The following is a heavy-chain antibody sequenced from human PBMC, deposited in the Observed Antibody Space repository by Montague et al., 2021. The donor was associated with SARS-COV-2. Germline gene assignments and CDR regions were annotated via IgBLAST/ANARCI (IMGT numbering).Heavy chain of an antibody. V-gene: IGHV4-39*01. CDR3: ASMVRAQVYYFDY. J-gene: IGHJ4*02. CDR1: GGSIRSSSYY. CDR2: IFYSGST. D-gene: IGHD3-10*01. Sequence: SETLSFTCTVSGGSIRSSSYYWGWIRQPPGKGLEWIGSIFYSGSTDYNPSLKSRVTISVDTSKNQFSLKLSSVTAADTAVYYCASMVRAQVYYFDYWGQGTLVTVSS.